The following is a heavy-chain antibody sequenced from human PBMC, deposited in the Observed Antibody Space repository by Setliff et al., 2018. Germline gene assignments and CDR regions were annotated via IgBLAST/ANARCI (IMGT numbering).Heavy chain of an antibody. CDR2: INHSGSP. J-gene: IGHJ4*02. V-gene: IGHV4-34*01. CDR3: RVWVDMIEVDS. D-gene: IGHD3-22*01. Sequence: ASETLSLTCAVYGASFSGTYCSWIRQSPGKGLEWIGEINHTGSPNWIGEINHSGSPNYNPSLKSRATMSVDTSKNQFSLKLTSVTAADTAVYYCRVWVDMIEVDSWAQGTLVTVSS. CDR1: GASFSGTY.